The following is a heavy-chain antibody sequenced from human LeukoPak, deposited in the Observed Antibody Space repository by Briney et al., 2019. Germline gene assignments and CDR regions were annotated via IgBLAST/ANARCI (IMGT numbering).Heavy chain of an antibody. V-gene: IGHV4-34*01. CDR2: INHSGST. Sequence: PSETQSLTCAVYGGSFSGYYWSWIRQPPGKGLEWIGEINHSGSTNYNPSLKSRVTISVDTSKNQFSLKLSSVTAADTAVYYCARGRPRSRGAADPYFDYWGQGTLVTVSS. D-gene: IGHD4/OR15-4a*01. J-gene: IGHJ4*02. CDR1: GGSFSGYY. CDR3: ARGRPRSRGAADPYFDY.